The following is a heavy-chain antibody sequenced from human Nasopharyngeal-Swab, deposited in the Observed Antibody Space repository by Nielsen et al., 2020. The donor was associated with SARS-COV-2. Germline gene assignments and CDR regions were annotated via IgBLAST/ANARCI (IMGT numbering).Heavy chain of an antibody. J-gene: IGHJ5*02. CDR3: ARGRRIVVVPAAIPGHYNWFDP. CDR2: INHSGST. CDR1: GGSFSGYY. V-gene: IGHV4-34*01. D-gene: IGHD2-2*01. Sequence: SEILSLTCAVYGGSFSGYYWSWIRQPPGKGLEWIGEINHSGSTNYNPSLKSRVTISVDTSKNQFSLKLSSVTAADTAVYYCARGRRIVVVPAAIPGHYNWFDPWGQGTLVTVSS.